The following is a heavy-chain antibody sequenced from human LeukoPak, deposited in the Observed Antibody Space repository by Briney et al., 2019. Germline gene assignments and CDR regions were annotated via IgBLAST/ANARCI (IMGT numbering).Heavy chain of an antibody. Sequence: SETLSLTRPRSLESLRRSFYLWVCLRDPPGKGLEFIASVYSSGSAYYNPSLQGRVTIPIATSKNQVSLTLTSVTAADTAIYYCAKDMQYPGAGFDYWGQGTLVTVSS. CDR1: LESLRRSFYL. J-gene: IGHJ4*02. CDR2: VYSSGSA. V-gene: IGHV4-39*07. CDR3: AKDMQYPGAGFDY. D-gene: IGHD2-8*01.